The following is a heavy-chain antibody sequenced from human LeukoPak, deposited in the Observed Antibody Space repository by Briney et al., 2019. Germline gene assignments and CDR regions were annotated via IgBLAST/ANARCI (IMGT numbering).Heavy chain of an antibody. J-gene: IGHJ4*02. Sequence: GGPLSLASAASGFILSSCDMNWVRNGQGKGRERGSYTSRSGSTTYYADSVDGRFTISRDNAKNSLYLQMNRLRAEDTAVYYCARDLAVAGSYYFDYWGQGTLVTVSS. CDR3: ARDLAVAGSYYFDY. D-gene: IGHD6-19*01. CDR1: GFILSSCD. CDR2: TSRSGSTT. V-gene: IGHV3-48*03.